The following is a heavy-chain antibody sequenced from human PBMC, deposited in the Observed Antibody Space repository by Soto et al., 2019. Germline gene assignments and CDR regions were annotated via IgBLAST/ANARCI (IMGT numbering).Heavy chain of an antibody. CDR2: ISYDGSNK. CDR3: ARDVFEVADIVVVVAGDAFDI. Sequence: GGSLRLSCAASGFTFSSYAMHWVRQAPGKGLEWVAVISYDGSNKYYADSVKGRFTISRDNSKNTLYPQMNSLRAEDTAVYYCARDVFEVADIVVVVAGDAFDIWGQGTMVTVSS. J-gene: IGHJ3*02. D-gene: IGHD2-15*01. CDR1: GFTFSSYA. V-gene: IGHV3-30-3*01.